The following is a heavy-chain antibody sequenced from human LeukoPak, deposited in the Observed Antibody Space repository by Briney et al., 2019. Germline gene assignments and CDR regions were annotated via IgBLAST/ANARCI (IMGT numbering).Heavy chain of an antibody. D-gene: IGHD2-2*01. CDR3: ARRGYCSSTSCYLVDY. CDR1: GFTFSDYY. J-gene: IGHJ4*02. V-gene: IGHV3-11*01. Sequence: PGGSLRLSCVASGFTFSDYYMSWIRQAPGKGLEWVSYISSSGSTIYYADSVKGRFTISRDNAKNSLYLQMNSLRAEDTAVYYCARRGYCSSTSCYLVDYWGQGTLVTVSS. CDR2: ISSSGSTI.